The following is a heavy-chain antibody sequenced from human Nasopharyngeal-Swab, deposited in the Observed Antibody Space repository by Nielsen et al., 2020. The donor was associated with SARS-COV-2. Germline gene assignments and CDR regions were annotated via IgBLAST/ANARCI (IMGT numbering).Heavy chain of an antibody. V-gene: IGHV7-4-1*02. CDR3: ARGRGSSGYYPTDY. CDR2: INTKTGTP. D-gene: IGHD3-22*01. J-gene: IGHJ4*02. Sequence: ASVKVSCKASGYAFTKYAMNWVRQAPGQGLGWMGWINTKTGTPKYAQGFTGRFVFSLDTSVSTAYLQISSLKPEDTGVYYCARGRGSSGYYPTDYWGQGTLVTVSS. CDR1: GYAFTKYA.